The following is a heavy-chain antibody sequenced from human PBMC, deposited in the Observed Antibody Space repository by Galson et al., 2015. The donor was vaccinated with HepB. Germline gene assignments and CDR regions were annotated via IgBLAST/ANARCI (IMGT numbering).Heavy chain of an antibody. J-gene: IGHJ4*02. CDR3: VRGRVSY. CDR2: ISGGGKTP. D-gene: IGHD4-23*01. Sequence: LRLSCAASGFSFSSYEMNWVRQAPGKGLEWVSYISGGGKTPHHPDSWRGRVTIPRENARNSLYLQMNSLRVEDTADYYCVRGRVSYWGQGTLVTVSS. CDR1: GFSFSSYE. V-gene: IGHV3-48*03.